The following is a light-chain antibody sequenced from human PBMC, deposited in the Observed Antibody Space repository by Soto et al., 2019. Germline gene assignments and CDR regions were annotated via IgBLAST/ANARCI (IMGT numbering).Light chain of an antibody. J-gene: IGLJ2*01. Sequence: QSVLTQPPSASGTPGQRVTISCSGASSNIGGNSVNWYRQLPGTPPTLLIYSNDRRPSGVPDRLSASKSGTSASLAISGLQSEDEADYYCAAWDDTLNGVVFGGGTKVTVL. CDR2: SND. CDR1: SSNIGGNS. CDR3: AAWDDTLNGVV. V-gene: IGLV1-44*01.